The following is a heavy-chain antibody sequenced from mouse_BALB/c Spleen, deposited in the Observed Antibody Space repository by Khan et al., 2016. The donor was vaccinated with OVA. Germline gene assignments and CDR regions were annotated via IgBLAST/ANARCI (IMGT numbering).Heavy chain of an antibody. Sequence: QVQLQQSGAELVRPGVSVKISCKGSGYTFTDFTMHWVKQSHAKSLEWIGVISTYYGDVTYNQKFKGKATMTVDKSSSTAYMELARLTSEDSAICYCTRGGGNRFAYWGQGTLVTVSA. CDR1: GYTFTDFT. J-gene: IGHJ3*01. V-gene: IGHV1S137*01. CDR2: ISTYYGDV. CDR3: TRGGGNRFAY.